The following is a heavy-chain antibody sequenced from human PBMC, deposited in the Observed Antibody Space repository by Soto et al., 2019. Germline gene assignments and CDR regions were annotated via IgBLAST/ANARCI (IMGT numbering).Heavy chain of an antibody. CDR1: GFTFSSYW. J-gene: IGHJ4*02. CDR3: ARAGSGWYPYYFDY. Sequence: GGSLRLSCAASGFTFSSYWMSWVRQAPGKGLEWVANIKQDGSEKYYVDSVKGRFTISRDNAKNSLYLQMNGLRAEDTAVYYCARAGSGWYPYYFDYWGQGTLVTVSS. D-gene: IGHD6-19*01. V-gene: IGHV3-7*01. CDR2: IKQDGSEK.